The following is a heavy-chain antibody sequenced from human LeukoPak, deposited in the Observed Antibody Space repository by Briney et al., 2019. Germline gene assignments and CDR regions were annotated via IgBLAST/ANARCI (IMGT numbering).Heavy chain of an antibody. V-gene: IGHV3-7*01. Sequence: PGGSLRLSCVASGFTFSSYWMHWVRLAPGKGLEWVANIKRDGSEKHYVDSVKGRFTASRDNAKNSLYLQMSSLRADDTAVYYCARDREWGYVDYWGQGTLVTVSS. CDR1: GFTFSSYW. CDR2: IKRDGSEK. J-gene: IGHJ4*02. D-gene: IGHD1-26*01. CDR3: ARDREWGYVDY.